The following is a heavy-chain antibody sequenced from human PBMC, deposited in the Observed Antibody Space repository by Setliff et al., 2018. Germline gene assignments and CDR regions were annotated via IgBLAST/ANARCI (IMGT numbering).Heavy chain of an antibody. Sequence: ASVKVSCKASGYTFTNYGITWVRQAPGQGLEWMGWIRPHNGNTAYAQKFQGRVTMTTDTPTSTAYMEMRSLRSDDTAIYYCAREGGDGSGWYGDFWGQGTLVTVSS. CDR2: IRPHNGNT. V-gene: IGHV1-18*01. J-gene: IGHJ4*02. D-gene: IGHD6-19*01. CDR3: AREGGDGSGWYGDF. CDR1: GYTFTNYG.